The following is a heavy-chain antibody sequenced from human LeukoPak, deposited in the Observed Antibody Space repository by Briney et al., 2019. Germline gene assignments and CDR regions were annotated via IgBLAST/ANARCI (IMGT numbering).Heavy chain of an antibody. CDR3: ARVRYSYAAFDI. Sequence: SETLSLTCTVSGGSISSGSYYWSWIRQPAGKGLEVIGRIYTSWSTSYNPSLKRRVTISVDTSHTQFSLKLSSVTAADTAVYYCARVRYSYAAFDIWGQGTMVTVSS. J-gene: IGHJ3*02. CDR1: GGSISSGSYY. D-gene: IGHD5-18*01. V-gene: IGHV4-61*02. CDR2: IYTSWST.